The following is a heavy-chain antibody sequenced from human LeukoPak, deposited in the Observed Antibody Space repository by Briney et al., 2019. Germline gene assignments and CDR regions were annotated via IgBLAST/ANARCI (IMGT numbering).Heavy chain of an antibody. J-gene: IGHJ6*03. CDR3: ARAYSESYGLGYYYMDV. CDR2: ISSSSSYI. D-gene: IGHD1-26*01. CDR1: GFTFSSYS. Sequence: PGGSLRLSCAAPGFTFSSYSMNWVRQAPGKGLEWVSSISSSSSYIYYADSVKGRFTISRDNAKKSLYLQMNSLRAEDTAVYYCARAYSESYGLGYYYMDVWGKGTTVTVSS. V-gene: IGHV3-21*01.